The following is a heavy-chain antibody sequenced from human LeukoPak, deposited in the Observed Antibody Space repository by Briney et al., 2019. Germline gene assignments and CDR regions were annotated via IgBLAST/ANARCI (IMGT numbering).Heavy chain of an antibody. CDR3: ARREYNSGTARY. V-gene: IGHV3-48*03. D-gene: IGHD6-19*01. CDR2: IGSSGNSI. J-gene: IGHJ4*02. Sequence: GGSVRLSCAASGFTFSNYEMNWVRQAPGKGLEWVSYIGSSGNSIYYADSVKGRFTISRDNAKNSLYLQMNSLRAEDTALYYCARREYNSGTARYWGQGTLVTVSS. CDR1: GFTFSNYE.